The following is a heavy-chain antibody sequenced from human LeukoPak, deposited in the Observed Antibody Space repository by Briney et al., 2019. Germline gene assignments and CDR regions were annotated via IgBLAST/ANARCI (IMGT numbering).Heavy chain of an antibody. Sequence: PGGSLRLSCAASGFTFSSYWMSWVRQAPGKGLEWVANIKQDGSEKYYVDSVKGRFTISRDNAKNSLYLQTNSLRAEDTAVYYCARELWEYYFDYWGQGTLVTVSS. V-gene: IGHV3-7*01. CDR3: ARELWEYYFDY. CDR1: GFTFSSYW. D-gene: IGHD1-26*01. J-gene: IGHJ4*02. CDR2: IKQDGSEK.